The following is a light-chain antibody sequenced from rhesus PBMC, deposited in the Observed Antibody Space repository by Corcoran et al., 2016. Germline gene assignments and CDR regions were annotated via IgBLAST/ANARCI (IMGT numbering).Light chain of an antibody. CDR1: QGISKY. J-gene: IGKJ4*01. Sequence: DIQMTQSPSSLSASVGDTVTITCQASQGISKYLAWFQQKPGKAPKLLVYDSSTLQSRVPSRFTGSGSGTEFTLTISSLQPEDFATYYCLQHNSYPLTFGGGTKVELK. CDR3: LQHNSYPLT. CDR2: DSS. V-gene: IGKV1-25*01.